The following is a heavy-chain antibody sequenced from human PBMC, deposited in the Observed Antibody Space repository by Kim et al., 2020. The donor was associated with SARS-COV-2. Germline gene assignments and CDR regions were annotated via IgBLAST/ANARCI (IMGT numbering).Heavy chain of an antibody. V-gene: IGHV3-74*01. Sequence: GGSLRLSCVGSEFTFSDFWIHWVRQAPGKGLVWVSRVSRDGTGTDYGDAVKGRFTISRDNSQDTVSLELKSLRVEDTALYFCARAGAGGGFDYCGQGTRVTVSS. J-gene: IGHJ4*02. D-gene: IGHD3-16*01. CDR3: ARAGAGGGFDY. CDR1: EFTFSDFW. CDR2: VSRDGTGT.